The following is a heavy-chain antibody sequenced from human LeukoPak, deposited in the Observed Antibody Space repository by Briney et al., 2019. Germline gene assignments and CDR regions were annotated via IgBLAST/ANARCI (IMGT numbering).Heavy chain of an antibody. CDR2: ISSSGSTI. J-gene: IGHJ4*02. Sequence: PGGSLRLSCAASGFTFSSYEMNWVRQAPGKGPEWVSYISSSGSTIYYADSVKGRFTIPRDNAKNSLYLQMNSLRAEDTAVYYCARVGRSGYDSRVFDYWGQGTLVTVPS. D-gene: IGHD5-12*01. CDR1: GFTFSSYE. V-gene: IGHV3-48*03. CDR3: ARVGRSGYDSRVFDY.